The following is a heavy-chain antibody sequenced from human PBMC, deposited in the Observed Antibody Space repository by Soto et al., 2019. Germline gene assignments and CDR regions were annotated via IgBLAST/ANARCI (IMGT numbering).Heavy chain of an antibody. V-gene: IGHV1-46*01. Sequence: ASVKVSCKASGYTFTKFHIHWVRQAPGQGLEWMGMIDPSGGVTRDAQKFQGRITMTSDTSTSSVYMELRGLTSEDTAVYYCARGADFWSVYFQRAEFDYWGQGTLVTVSS. D-gene: IGHD3-3*01. CDR3: ARGADFWSVYFQRAEFDY. CDR2: IDPSGGVT. CDR1: GYTFTKFH. J-gene: IGHJ4*02.